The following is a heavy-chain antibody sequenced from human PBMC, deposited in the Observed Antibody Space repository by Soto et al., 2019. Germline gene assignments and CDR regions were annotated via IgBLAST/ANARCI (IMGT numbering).Heavy chain of an antibody. CDR1: GYTLTELS. CDR3: ATPGGGYYGSGTFDY. Sequence: GASVKVSCKVSGYTLTELSMHWVRQAPGKGLEWMGGFDPEDGETIYAQKFQGRVTMTEDTSTDTAYMELSSLRSEDTAVYYCATPGGGYYGSGTFDYWGQGTLVTVSS. J-gene: IGHJ4*02. V-gene: IGHV1-24*01. CDR2: FDPEDGET. D-gene: IGHD3-10*01.